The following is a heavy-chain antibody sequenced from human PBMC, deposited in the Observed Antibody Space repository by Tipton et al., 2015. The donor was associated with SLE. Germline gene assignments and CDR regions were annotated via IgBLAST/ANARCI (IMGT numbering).Heavy chain of an antibody. J-gene: IGHJ4*02. CDR1: GGSIRSYY. CDR2: IYHSGIT. CDR3: ARHRGKFTVSDYIDY. D-gene: IGHD3-10*01. V-gene: IGHV4-59*08. Sequence: TLSLTCTVSGGSIRSYYWTWIRQPPGKRLEWIAYIYHSGITNYNPSLQSRVTISVDTSKNQFSLRLTSVTAADTAVYYCARHRGKFTVSDYIDYWGQGTLVTVSS.